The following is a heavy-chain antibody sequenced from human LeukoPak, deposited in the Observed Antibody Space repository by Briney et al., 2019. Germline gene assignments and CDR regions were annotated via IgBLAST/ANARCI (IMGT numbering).Heavy chain of an antibody. CDR1: GFTFSSHS. Sequence: GGSLRLSCAASGFTFSSHSMNWVRQAPGKGLEWVSSISSSSSYIYYADSVKGRFTISRDNSKNTLYLQMNSLRAEDTAVYYCARGLSAAAGTNYWGQGTLVTVSS. V-gene: IGHV3-21*01. CDR3: ARGLSAAAGTNY. CDR2: ISSSSSYI. D-gene: IGHD6-13*01. J-gene: IGHJ4*02.